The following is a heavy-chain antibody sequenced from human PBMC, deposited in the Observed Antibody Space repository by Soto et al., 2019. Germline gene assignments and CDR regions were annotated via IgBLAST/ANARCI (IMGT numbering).Heavy chain of an antibody. Sequence: SVKVSCKTSGYSYSIYESNWVRQATGQGLEWMGWMNPNSGNTGYAQKFQGRVTMTRNTSITTAYMELSSLRSEDTAVYYCARARFCSSGSCYYDPWGQGTLVTVSS. J-gene: IGHJ5*02. D-gene: IGHD2-2*01. CDR3: ARARFCSSGSCYYDP. CDR2: MNPNSGNT. CDR1: GYSYSIYE. V-gene: IGHV1-8*01.